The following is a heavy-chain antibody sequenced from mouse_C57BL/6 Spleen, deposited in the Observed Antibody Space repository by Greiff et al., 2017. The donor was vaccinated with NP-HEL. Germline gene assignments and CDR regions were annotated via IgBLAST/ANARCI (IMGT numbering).Heavy chain of an antibody. J-gene: IGHJ1*03. CDR3: AREDDHWYVDV. CDR1: GYTFTSYW. D-gene: IGHD2-3*01. CDR2: INPSSGYT. Sequence: QVQLKQSGAELAKPGASVKLSCKASGYTFTSYWMHWVKQRPGQGLEWIGYINPSSGYTKYNQKFKDKATLTADKSSSTAYMQLSSLTYEDSAVYYCAREDDHWYVDVWGTGTTVTVSS. V-gene: IGHV1-7*01.